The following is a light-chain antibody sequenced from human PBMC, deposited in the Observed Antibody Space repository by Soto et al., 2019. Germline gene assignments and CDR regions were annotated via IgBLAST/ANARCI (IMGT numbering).Light chain of an antibody. Sequence: EIVLTQSPGTLSLSQGEGATLSCRASQSVSSSFFAWYQQKPGQAPRLLIYGASSRATGIPDRFSGSGSGTDFTLTISRLEPEDFAGYYCQQYGSSPWTFGQGTKVETK. CDR3: QQYGSSPWT. CDR2: GAS. V-gene: IGKV3-20*01. J-gene: IGKJ1*01. CDR1: QSVSSSF.